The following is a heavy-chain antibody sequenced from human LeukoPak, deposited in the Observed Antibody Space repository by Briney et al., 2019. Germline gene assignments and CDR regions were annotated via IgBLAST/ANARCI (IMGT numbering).Heavy chain of an antibody. CDR1: GFTFSCHA. D-gene: IGHD6-13*01. CDR3: AKGGSNWSRFDS. J-gene: IGHJ4*02. V-gene: IGHV3-23*01. Sequence: GGSLRLSCVASGFTFSCHAMGWVRQAPGKGLEWVSTISSGGATTCYADSVKGRFTISRDNSKNTLYLQMNSLRAEDTAVYYCAKGGSNWSRFDSWGKGALVTVSS. CDR2: ISSGGATT.